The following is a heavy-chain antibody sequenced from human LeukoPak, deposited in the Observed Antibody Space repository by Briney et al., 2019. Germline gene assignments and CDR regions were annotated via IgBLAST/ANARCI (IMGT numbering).Heavy chain of an antibody. CDR2: INNSGDST. D-gene: IGHD5-24*01. J-gene: IGHJ4*02. CDR3: ARDDSLLQFGC. CDR1: GFTLTTYS. Sequence: QPGGSLRLSCAASGFTLTTYSMSWVRQAPGKGLEWVSAINNSGDSTYYADSVKGRFTISRDNTKNTLYLQMYSLRAEDTAVYYCARDDSLLQFGCWGQGTLVTVSS. V-gene: IGHV3-23*01.